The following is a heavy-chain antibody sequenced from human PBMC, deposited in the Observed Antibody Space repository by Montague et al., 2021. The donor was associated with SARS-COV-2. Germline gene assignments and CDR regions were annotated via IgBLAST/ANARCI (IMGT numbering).Heavy chain of an antibody. CDR2: INYGGST. V-gene: IGHV4-34*01. D-gene: IGHD1-1*01. CDR1: GGSFSDYH. J-gene: IGHJ4*02. Sequence: SDTLSLTCTVYGGSFSDYHWTWIRQSPGEGLEWIGQINYGGSTKYNPSPKSRVTISIDTSKNQFSLKLTSVTAADTAVYYCARGAPGYWGQGTLVTVSS. CDR3: ARGAPGY.